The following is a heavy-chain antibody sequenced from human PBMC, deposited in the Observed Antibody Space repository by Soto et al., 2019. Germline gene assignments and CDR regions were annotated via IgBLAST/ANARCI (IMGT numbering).Heavy chain of an antibody. J-gene: IGHJ6*02. CDR3: ATGGLYSSSWYYSYYGMDV. V-gene: IGHV1-2*02. CDR2: INPNSGGT. D-gene: IGHD6-13*01. Sequence: ASVKVSCKASGYTFTGYYMHWVRQAPGQGLEWMGWINPNSGGTNYAQKFQGRVTMTRDTSISTAYMELSRLRSDDTAVYYCATGGLYSSSWYYSYYGMDVWGQGTPVTVSS. CDR1: GYTFTGYY.